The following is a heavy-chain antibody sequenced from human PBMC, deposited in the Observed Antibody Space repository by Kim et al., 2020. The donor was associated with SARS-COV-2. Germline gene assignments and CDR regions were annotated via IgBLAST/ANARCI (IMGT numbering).Heavy chain of an antibody. CDR2: IDYSGIS. CDR1: GASINRGGYF. D-gene: IGHD3-3*01. Sequence: SETLSLTCNVSGASINRGGYFWGWIRQPPGEGLEWIGYIDYSGISHYNSSLKSRVTISVDTSKKHFSLKVTSVTAADTAVYYCARTVFRGYYFAMDVWGQGTSVTVSS. CDR3: ARTVFRGYYFAMDV. J-gene: IGHJ6*02. V-gene: IGHV4-31*03.